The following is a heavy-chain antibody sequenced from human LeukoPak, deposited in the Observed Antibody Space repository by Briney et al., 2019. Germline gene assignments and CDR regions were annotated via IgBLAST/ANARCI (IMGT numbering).Heavy chain of an antibody. CDR1: GGTFSSYT. CDR2: IIPILGIA. Sequence: ASVKVSYKASGGTFSSYTISWVRQAPGQGLEWMGRIIPILGIANYAQKFQGRVTITADKSTSTAYMELSSLRSEDTAVYYCARLESQGYGPSWGQGTLVTVSS. D-gene: IGHD5-18*01. V-gene: IGHV1-69*02. J-gene: IGHJ4*02. CDR3: ARLESQGYGPS.